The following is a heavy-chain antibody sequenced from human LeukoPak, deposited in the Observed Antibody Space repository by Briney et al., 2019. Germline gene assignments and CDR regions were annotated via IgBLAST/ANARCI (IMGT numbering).Heavy chain of an antibody. CDR2: ISSSSSYI. CDR3: AAPGGSGSYFHDY. V-gene: IGHV3-21*01. CDR1: GFTFSSYS. Sequence: GGSLRLSCAASGFTFSSYSMNWVRQAPGKGLEWVSSISSSSSYIYYADSVKGRFTISRDNAKNSLYLQMNSLRAEDTAVYYCAAPGGSGSYFHDYWGQGTLVTASS. D-gene: IGHD3-10*01. J-gene: IGHJ4*02.